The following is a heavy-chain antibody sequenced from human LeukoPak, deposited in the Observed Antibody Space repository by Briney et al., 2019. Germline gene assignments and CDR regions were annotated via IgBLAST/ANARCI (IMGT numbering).Heavy chain of an antibody. J-gene: IGHJ4*02. Sequence: GSLRLSCAAPGFTFSSFTMNWIRQPPGKGLEWIGSIYYSGSTYYNPSLKSRVTISVDTSKNQFSLKLSYVTAADTAVYFCARESSWGNFDYWGQGTLVTVSS. V-gene: IGHV4-59*01. D-gene: IGHD7-27*01. CDR3: ARESSWGNFDY. CDR1: GFTFSSFT. CDR2: IYYSGST.